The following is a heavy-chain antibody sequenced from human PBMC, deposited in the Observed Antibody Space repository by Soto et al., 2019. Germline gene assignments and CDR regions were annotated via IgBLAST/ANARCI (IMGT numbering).Heavy chain of an antibody. D-gene: IGHD6-6*01. CDR3: ARVMGEQLVGWLYSYGMDV. CDR1: GGTFSSYA. V-gene: IGHV1-69*12. CDR2: IIPIFGTA. J-gene: IGHJ6*02. Sequence: QVQLVQSGAEVKKPGSSVKVSCKASGGTFSSYAISWVRQAPGQGLEWMGGIIPIFGTANYAQKFQGRVTITAEDTTSTAHMGLSSLRSEDTAVYYCARVMGEQLVGWLYSYGMDVWGQGTTVTVSS.